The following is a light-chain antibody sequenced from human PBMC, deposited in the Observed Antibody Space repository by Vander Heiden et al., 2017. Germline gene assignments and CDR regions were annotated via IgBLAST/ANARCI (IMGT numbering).Light chain of an antibody. CDR2: AAS. J-gene: IGKJ2*01. Sequence: DIQMTQSPSSLSASVGDRVTITCRASQDISNYLAWYQQKPGKVPKLLIYAASTLQSRVPSRFTASGSGTDFTLTMSSLQPEDITTYYCQKDTSAPSTLGQG. V-gene: IGKV1-27*01. CDR3: QKDTSAPST. CDR1: QDISNY.